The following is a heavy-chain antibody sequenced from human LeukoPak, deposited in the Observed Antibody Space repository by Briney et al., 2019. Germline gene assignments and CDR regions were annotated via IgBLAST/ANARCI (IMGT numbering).Heavy chain of an antibody. J-gene: IGHJ4*02. Sequence: SWIRQAPGKGLEWVGRIKSKTDGGTTDYAAPVKGRFTISRDDSKNTLYLQMNSLKTEDTAVYYCTTWSIAAAGYWGQGTLVTVSS. D-gene: IGHD6-13*01. CDR2: IKSKTDGGTT. V-gene: IGHV3-15*01. CDR3: TTWSIAAAGY.